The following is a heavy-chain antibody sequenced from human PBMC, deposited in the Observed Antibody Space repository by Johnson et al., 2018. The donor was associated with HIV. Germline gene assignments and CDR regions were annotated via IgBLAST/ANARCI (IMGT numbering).Heavy chain of an antibody. CDR2: ISGSGGST. V-gene: IGHV3-23*04. Sequence: VQLVESGGGVVQPGRSLRLSCVGSGFTFSSYAMSWVRQAPGKGLEWVSAISGSGGSTYYADSVKGRFTISRDNSKNTLYLQMNSLRAEDTAVYYCSYIFVDTAMDKTTTDAFDIWGQGTMVTVSS. CDR3: SYIFVDTAMDKTTTDAFDI. D-gene: IGHD5-18*01. CDR1: GFTFSSYA. J-gene: IGHJ3*02.